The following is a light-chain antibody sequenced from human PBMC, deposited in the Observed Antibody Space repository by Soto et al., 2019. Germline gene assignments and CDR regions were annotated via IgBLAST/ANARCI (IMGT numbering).Light chain of an antibody. J-gene: IGKJ1*01. CDR2: GAS. CDR3: QQYRDSRP. Sequence: DIGLKQSPGTLSLSPGERATLSCRASQSVSSSYLAWYQQKPGQAPRLLIYGASSRATGIPDRFSGSGSGTDFTLTISRLEPEYFAVYYCQQYRDSRPFGQG. V-gene: IGKV3-20*01. CDR1: QSVSSSY.